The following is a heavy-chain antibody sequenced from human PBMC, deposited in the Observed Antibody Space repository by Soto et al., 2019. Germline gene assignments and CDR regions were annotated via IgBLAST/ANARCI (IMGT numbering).Heavy chain of an antibody. CDR2: INHSGST. D-gene: IGHD3-3*01. CDR3: ARVRVFGVVPYYYYGMDV. Sequence: SETLSLTCAVYGGSFSGYYWSWIRQPPGKGLEWIGEINHSGSTNYNPSLKSRVTISVDTSKNQFSLKLSSVTAADTAVYYCARVRVFGVVPYYYYGMDVWGQGTTVTAP. J-gene: IGHJ6*02. CDR1: GGSFSGYY. V-gene: IGHV4-34*01.